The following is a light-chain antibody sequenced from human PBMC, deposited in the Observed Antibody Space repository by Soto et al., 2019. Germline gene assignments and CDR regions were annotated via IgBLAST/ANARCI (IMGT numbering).Light chain of an antibody. CDR3: QQSRGT. V-gene: IGKV1-5*01. Sequence: DIQGTQSPPPLSGSVGDRVTITCRASQGISNWLAWYQQKPGKAPKLLIYDASTLESGVPSRFSGSGSGTEFTLTISRLLPADFASYYCQQSRGTFGQGPKVDIK. CDR1: QGISNW. J-gene: IGKJ1*01. CDR2: DAS.